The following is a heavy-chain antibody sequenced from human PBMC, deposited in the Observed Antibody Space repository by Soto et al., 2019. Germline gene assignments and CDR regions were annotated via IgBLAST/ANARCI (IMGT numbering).Heavy chain of an antibody. V-gene: IGHV3-48*02. CDR1: GFTFSSYS. J-gene: IGHJ6*02. Sequence: GGSLRLSCAASGFTFSSYSMNWVRQAPGKGLEWVSYISSSSTIYYADSVKGRFTISRDNAKNSLYLQMNSLRDEDTAVYYCASLLAARSYYGMDVWGQGTAVTVS. D-gene: IGHD6-6*01. CDR3: ASLLAARSYYGMDV. CDR2: ISSSSTI.